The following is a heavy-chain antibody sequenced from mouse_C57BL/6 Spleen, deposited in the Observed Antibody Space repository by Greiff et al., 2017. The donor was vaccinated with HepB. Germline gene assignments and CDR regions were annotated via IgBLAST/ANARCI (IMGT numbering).Heavy chain of an antibody. V-gene: IGHV1-54*01. J-gene: IGHJ1*03. CDR3: ARDAYWYFDV. Sequence: QVQLKESGAELVRPGTSVKVSCKASGYAFTNYLIEWVKQRPGQGLEWIGVINPGSGGTNYNEKFKGKATLTADKSSSTAYMQLSSLTSEDSAVYFCARDAYWYFDVWGTGTTVTVSS. CDR2: INPGSGGT. CDR1: GYAFTNYL.